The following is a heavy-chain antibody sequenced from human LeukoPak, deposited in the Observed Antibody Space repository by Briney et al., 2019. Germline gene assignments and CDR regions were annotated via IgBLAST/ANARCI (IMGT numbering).Heavy chain of an antibody. CDR2: TYYRSKWYN. D-gene: IGHD6-6*01. J-gene: IGHJ4*02. CDR3: ARYSSSPKDFDY. Sequence: SQTLSLTCAISGDSVSSNSAAWNWIRQSSSRGLEWLGRTYYRSKWYNDYAASVKSRIIINPDTSKNQFSLQLNSVTPEDTAIYYCARYSSSPKDFDYWGLGTLVTVSS. CDR1: GDSVSSNSAA. V-gene: IGHV6-1*01.